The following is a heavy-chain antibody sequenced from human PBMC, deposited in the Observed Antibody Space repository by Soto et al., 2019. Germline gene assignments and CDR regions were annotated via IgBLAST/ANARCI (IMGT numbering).Heavy chain of an antibody. V-gene: IGHV3-73*02. J-gene: IGHJ4*02. CDR1: GFTFSGSA. CDR3: TTPSINYDILTDYFNY. D-gene: IGHD3-9*01. Sequence: EVQLVESGGGLVQPGGSLKLSCAASGFTFSGSAMHWVRQAPGKGLEWVGRIRSKANSDATVYAASMKGRFTISRDDSKNTAYLQMNSLKTEDTDVYYCTTPSINYDILTDYFNYWGQGSLVTVSS. CDR2: IRSKANSDAT.